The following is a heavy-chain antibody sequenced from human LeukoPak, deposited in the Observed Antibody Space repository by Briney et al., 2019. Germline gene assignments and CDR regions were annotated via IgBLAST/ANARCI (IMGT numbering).Heavy chain of an antibody. CDR3: ARQERGEFDP. Sequence: SETLSLTCTVSGGSISSSSYYWGSIRQPPGKGLEWIGSIYYSGSTYYNPSLKSRVTISVDTSKNQFSLKLSSVTAADTAVYYCARQERGEFDPWGQGTLVTVSS. V-gene: IGHV4-39*01. D-gene: IGHD3-16*01. CDR1: GGSISSSSYY. CDR2: IYYSGST. J-gene: IGHJ5*02.